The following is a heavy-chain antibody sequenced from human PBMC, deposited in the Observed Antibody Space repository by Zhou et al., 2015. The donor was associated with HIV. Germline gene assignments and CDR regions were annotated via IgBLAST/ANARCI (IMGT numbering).Heavy chain of an antibody. CDR3: ARSAYYYDSSGYYALGY. D-gene: IGHD3-22*01. CDR2: IIPIFGTA. V-gene: IGHV1-69*01. J-gene: IGHJ4*02. CDR1: GGTFSSYA. Sequence: QVQLVQSGAEVKKPGSSVKVSCKASGGTFSSYAISWVRQAPGQGLEWMGGIIPIFGTANYAQKFQGRVTITADESTSTAYMELSSLRSEDTAVYYCARSAYYYDSSGYYALGYWGQGTLVTVSS.